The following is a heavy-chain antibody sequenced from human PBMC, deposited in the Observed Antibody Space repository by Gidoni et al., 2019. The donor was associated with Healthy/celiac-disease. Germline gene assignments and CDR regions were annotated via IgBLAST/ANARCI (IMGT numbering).Heavy chain of an antibody. D-gene: IGHD2-15*01. V-gene: IGHV1-2*02. CDR1: GYTFTGYY. J-gene: IGHJ6*02. Sequence: QVQLVQSGAEVKKPGASVKVSCKASGYTFTGYYMHWVRQAPGQGLEWMGWINPNSGGTNYAQKFQGRVTMTRDTSISTAYMELSRLRSDDTAVYYCARSLYCSGGSCYPYGMDVWGQGTTVTVSS. CDR2: INPNSGGT. CDR3: ARSLYCSGGSCYPYGMDV.